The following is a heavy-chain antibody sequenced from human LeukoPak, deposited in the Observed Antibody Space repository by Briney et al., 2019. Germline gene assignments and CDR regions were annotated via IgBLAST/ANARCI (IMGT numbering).Heavy chain of an antibody. Sequence: PSETLSLTCAVYGGSFSGYYWSWIRQPPGKGLEWIGEINHSGSTSYNPSLKSRVTISVDTSKNQFSLKLSSVTAADTAVYYCARVRGLGWPSYWYFDLWGRGTLVTVSS. V-gene: IGHV4-34*01. CDR1: GGSFSGYY. D-gene: IGHD6-19*01. CDR2: INHSGST. CDR3: ARVRGLGWPSYWYFDL. J-gene: IGHJ2*01.